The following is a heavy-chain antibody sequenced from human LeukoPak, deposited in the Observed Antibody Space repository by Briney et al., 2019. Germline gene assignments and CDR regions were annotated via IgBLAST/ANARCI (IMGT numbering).Heavy chain of an antibody. CDR1: GYSFTSYW. CDR3: ARGLERTGYYYYGMDV. V-gene: IGHV5-51*01. D-gene: IGHD3-22*01. Sequence: GESLKISCKGSGYSFTSYWIGWVRQMPGKGLEWMGIIYPGDSDTRYSPSFQGQVTISADKSISTAYLQWSSLKASDTAMYYCARGLERTGYYYYGMDVWAKGPRSPSP. CDR2: IYPGDSDT. J-gene: IGHJ6*02.